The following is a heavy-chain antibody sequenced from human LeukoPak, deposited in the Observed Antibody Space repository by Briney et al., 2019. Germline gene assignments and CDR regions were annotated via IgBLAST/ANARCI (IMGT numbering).Heavy chain of an antibody. CDR3: ARDQGGVVREVIDWFDP. V-gene: IGHV4-4*07. D-gene: IGHD3-10*01. Sequence: ASETLSLTCSVSGGSISTYYWSWIRQPAGKGLEWIGRIYTTGGTNYNPSLKSRVTMSVDTSKNQFSLKLTSVTAADTAVYYCARDQGGVVREVIDWFDPWGQGALVTVSS. CDR1: GGSISTYY. J-gene: IGHJ5*02. CDR2: IYTTGGT.